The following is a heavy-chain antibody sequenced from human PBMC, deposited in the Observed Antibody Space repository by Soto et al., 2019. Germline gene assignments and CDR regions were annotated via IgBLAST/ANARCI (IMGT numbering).Heavy chain of an antibody. J-gene: IGHJ6*02. CDR3: AKDFKVSGGHYGSLNYYYGMDV. CDR1: GFTFSDFG. CDR2: ISYDGILK. Sequence: GSLRLSCAASGFTFSDFGMRWVRQAPGKGLEWVAIISYDGILKYYADSVKGRFTISRDTSKGAVYLQMNSLTPEDTAVYYCAKDFKVSGGHYGSLNYYYGMDVWGQGTTVTAP. V-gene: IGHV3-30*18. D-gene: IGHD3-10*01.